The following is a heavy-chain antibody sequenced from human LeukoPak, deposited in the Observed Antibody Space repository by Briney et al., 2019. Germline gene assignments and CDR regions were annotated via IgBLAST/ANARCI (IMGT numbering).Heavy chain of an antibody. CDR3: ASGSYHEH. J-gene: IGHJ4*02. CDR2: MSYDGSNK. D-gene: IGHD1-26*01. V-gene: IGHV3-30*15. Sequence: PGGSLRLSCAASGFTFSTSAMHWVRQAPGKGLEWVAVMSYDGSNKYYADSVKGRFTISRDNSRNTPSLQMSSLRAEDTAVYYCASGSYHEHWGQGTLVTVSS. CDR1: GFTFSTSA.